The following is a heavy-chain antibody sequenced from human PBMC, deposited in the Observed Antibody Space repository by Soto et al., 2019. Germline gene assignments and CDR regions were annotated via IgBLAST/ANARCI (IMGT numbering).Heavy chain of an antibody. Sequence: PSETLSLTCTVSGGSISSGGYYWSWIRQHPGKGLEWIGCIYYSGSTYYNPSLKSRVTISVDTSKNQFSLKLSSVTAADTAVYYCARLTNDYGDYVGLDLDYWGQGTLVTVSS. CDR2: IYYSGST. V-gene: IGHV4-39*01. D-gene: IGHD4-17*01. J-gene: IGHJ4*02. CDR3: ARLTNDYGDYVGLDLDY. CDR1: GGSISSGGYY.